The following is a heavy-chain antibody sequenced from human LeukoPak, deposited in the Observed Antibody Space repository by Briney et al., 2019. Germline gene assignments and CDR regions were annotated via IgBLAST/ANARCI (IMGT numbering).Heavy chain of an antibody. CDR1: GFTFDDYG. J-gene: IGHJ4*02. CDR3: ARDASALY. V-gene: IGHV3-20*04. CDR2: LNWNGAST. Sequence: GGSLRLSCAASGFTFDDYGLSWVRQVPGKGLEWVSGLNWNGASTGYADSVKGRFTISRDNARDSLYLQMNSLRDDDTSVYFCARDASALYWGRGTLVTVSS. D-gene: IGHD6-19*01.